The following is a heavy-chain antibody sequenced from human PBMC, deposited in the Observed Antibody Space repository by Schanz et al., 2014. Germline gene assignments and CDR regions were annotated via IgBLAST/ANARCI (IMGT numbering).Heavy chain of an antibody. CDR3: VRDTDYHFDY. CDR1: GFTVSSNY. J-gene: IGHJ4*02. D-gene: IGHD4-17*01. CDR2: IDADGNST. V-gene: IGHV3-74*01. Sequence: EVQLVESGGGLIQPGGSLRLSCAVSGFTVSSNYMSWVRQAPGKGLVWVSRIDADGNSTSYADSVKGRFTISRDNAKNTLYLQLNSLRAEDTAVYYCVRDTDYHFDYWGQGTLVTVSS.